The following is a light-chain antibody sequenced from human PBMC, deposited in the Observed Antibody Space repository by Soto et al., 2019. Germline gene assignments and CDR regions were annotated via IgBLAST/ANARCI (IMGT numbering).Light chain of an antibody. Sequence: DIQMTQSPSSLSASVGDRVTITCRASQSISNYLNWYQQKPGKAPKLLIYAASSLQSGVPSRFSGRGPGTAFTLIITSLQPEDFAPYHCHPCYSTPPTFGPGTKLDVK. CDR2: AAS. V-gene: IGKV1-39*01. J-gene: IGKJ3*01. CDR1: QSISNY. CDR3: HPCYSTPPT.